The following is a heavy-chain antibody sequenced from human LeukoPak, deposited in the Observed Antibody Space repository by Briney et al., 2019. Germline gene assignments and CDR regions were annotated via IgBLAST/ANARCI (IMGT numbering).Heavy chain of an antibody. J-gene: IGHJ4*02. D-gene: IGHD1-1*01. CDR2: IYWNDDK. CDR1: GVSLSTSGVG. CDR3: AHSSRSPAGWNFDY. V-gene: IGHV2-5*01. Sequence: ESGPTLVKPPQTLTLTCTFSGVSLSTSGVGVGWIRQPPGKAPGWLALIYWNDDKRYSPSLKSRLTITKDTSKNQVVLTMTNMDPVDTATYYCAHSSRSPAGWNFDYWGQGTLVTVSS.